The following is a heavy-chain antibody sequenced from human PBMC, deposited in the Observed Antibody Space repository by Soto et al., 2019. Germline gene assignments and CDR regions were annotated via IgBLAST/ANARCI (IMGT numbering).Heavy chain of an antibody. CDR2: IYYSGTT. CDR3: ARGHHRSSWLTVS. V-gene: IGHV4-59*01. J-gene: IGHJ5*02. CDR1: GASMNTYS. D-gene: IGHD6-13*01. Sequence: QVQLQESGPGLVKPSETLSLTCTVSGASMNTYSWNWFRQPPGKGLEWIGYIYYSGTTNYHPSLTSRLTISLDTSKHQFSLNLGSVTGADTAVYYCARGHHRSSWLTVSWGQGTLVTVSS.